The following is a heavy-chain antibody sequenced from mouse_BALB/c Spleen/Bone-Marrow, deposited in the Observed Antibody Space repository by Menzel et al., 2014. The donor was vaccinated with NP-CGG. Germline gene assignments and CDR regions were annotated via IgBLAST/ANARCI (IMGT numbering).Heavy chain of an antibody. V-gene: IGHV14-3*02. Sequence: EVQLQQSGAELVKPGASVKLSCTGSGFNIKDTFMHWVKQRPEQGLEWIRRIDPANGNTKYDPKFQGKATITADTSSNTAYLQLTRLTSEDTAVYYCTRGEDYWGQGTTLAVSS. CDR1: GFNIKDTF. J-gene: IGHJ2*01. CDR2: IDPANGNT. CDR3: TRGEDY.